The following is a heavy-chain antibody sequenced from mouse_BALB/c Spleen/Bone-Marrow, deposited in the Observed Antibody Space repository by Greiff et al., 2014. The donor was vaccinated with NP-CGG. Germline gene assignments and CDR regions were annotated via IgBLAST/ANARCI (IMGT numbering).Heavy chain of an antibody. V-gene: IGHV1-4*01. Sequence: VQLQESGAELARPGASVEMSCKASGYTFTSYTMHWVKQRPGQGLEWIGYINPSSGYTNYNQKFKDKATLTADKSSSTAYMQLSSLTSEDSAVYYCARFITTATEYFDYWGQGTTLTVSS. J-gene: IGHJ2*01. CDR1: GYTFTSYT. CDR3: ARFITTATEYFDY. CDR2: INPSSGYT. D-gene: IGHD1-2*01.